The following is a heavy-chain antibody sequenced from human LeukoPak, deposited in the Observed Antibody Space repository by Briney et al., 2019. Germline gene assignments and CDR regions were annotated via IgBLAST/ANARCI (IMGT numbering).Heavy chain of an antibody. CDR3: ACHYSGSSGSQNWFDP. CDR2: IYYSGIT. V-gene: IGHV4-38-2*01. J-gene: IGHJ5*02. CDR1: GYSITSGYY. D-gene: IGHD3-22*01. Sequence: SETLSLTCAVSGYSITSGYYWGWIRQPPGKGLEWIGSIYYSGITYYNPSLKSRVTISEDTSKKQFSLKLSSVTAADTAVYYCACHYSGSSGSQNWFDPWGPGTLVTVSS.